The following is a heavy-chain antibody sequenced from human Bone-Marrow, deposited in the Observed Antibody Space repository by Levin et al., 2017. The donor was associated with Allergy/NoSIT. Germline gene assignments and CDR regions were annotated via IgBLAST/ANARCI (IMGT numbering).Heavy chain of an antibody. CDR2: TYYRSKWSN. CDR1: GDSVSSNTLT. Sequence: SQTLSLTCAISGDSVSSNTLTWNWIRQSPSRGLEWLGRTYYRSKWSNDYAVSVKSRITINPDTSKNQFSLQLNSVTPEDTAAYYCARGSPYRGAFDIWGQGTMVTVSS. D-gene: IGHD3-16*01. J-gene: IGHJ3*02. CDR3: ARGSPYRGAFDI. V-gene: IGHV6-1*01.